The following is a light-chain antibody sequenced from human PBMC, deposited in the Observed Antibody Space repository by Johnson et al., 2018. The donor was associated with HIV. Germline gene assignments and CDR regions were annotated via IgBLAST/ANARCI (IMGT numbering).Light chain of an antibody. CDR3: ATWDRSLSGGV. J-gene: IGLJ1*01. V-gene: IGLV1-51*01. CDR2: DNN. Sequence: QPVLTQPPSVSAAPGQKVTISCSGSSSNIGNNYVSWYQQLPGTAPKLLIYDNNKRPSGIPDRFSGSKSGTSATLGITGLQTGDQADYYCATWDRSLSGGVFGTGTKVTVL. CDR1: SSNIGNNY.